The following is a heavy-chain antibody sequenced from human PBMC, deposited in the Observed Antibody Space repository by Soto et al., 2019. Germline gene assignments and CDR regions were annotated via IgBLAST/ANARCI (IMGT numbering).Heavy chain of an antibody. V-gene: IGHV4-31*03. J-gene: IGHJ4*02. Sequence: QVQLQESGPGLVKPSQTLSLTCTVSGGSISRGGYYWSWIRQHPGKGLEWIGYIYYSGSTYYNPSLKSRVTISVDTSKNQFSLKLSSVTAADTAVYYCAREMGDYVRIPFGYWGQGTLVTVSS. CDR1: GGSISRGGYY. D-gene: IGHD4-17*01. CDR2: IYYSGST. CDR3: AREMGDYVRIPFGY.